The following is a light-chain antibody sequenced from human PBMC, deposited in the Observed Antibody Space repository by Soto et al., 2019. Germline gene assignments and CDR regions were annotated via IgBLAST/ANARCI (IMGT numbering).Light chain of an antibody. Sequence: DIQMTQSPSTLPASVGDRVTVTCRASQSIRSWLAWYQEKPGKAPKLLSDKASLLETGVPSRLSGRGSVTEFTLTISCLQTDDFGTYYCLQYKRQLWTVAQGT. CDR1: QSIRSW. V-gene: IGKV1-5*03. CDR3: LQYKRQLWT. CDR2: KAS. J-gene: IGKJ1*01.